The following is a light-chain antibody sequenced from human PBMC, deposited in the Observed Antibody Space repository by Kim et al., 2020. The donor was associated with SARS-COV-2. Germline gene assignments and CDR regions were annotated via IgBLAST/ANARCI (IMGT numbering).Light chain of an antibody. J-gene: IGLJ2*01. CDR1: SSNIGSYF. V-gene: IGLV1-47*01. CDR3: AAWDDSLSGPV. Sequence: GQRVTLSCSGSSSNIGSYFVYWYQQLPGAVPKLLIYRNNQRPSGVPDRFSGSKSGTSASLAISGLQSEDEADYYCAAWDDSLSGPVFGGGTQLTVL. CDR2: RNN.